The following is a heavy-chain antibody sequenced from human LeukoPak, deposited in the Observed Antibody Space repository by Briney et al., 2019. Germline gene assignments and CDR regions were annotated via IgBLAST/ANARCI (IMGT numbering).Heavy chain of an antibody. CDR2: VSGSGGST. CDR1: GFIFSSYA. Sequence: GGSLRLSCAASGFIFSSYAMNWVRQAPGKGLEWVSTVSGSGGSTYYADPVKGRFTISRDNAKNTLYLQMNSLRAEDTAVYYCAKDGDYYDRSGYYPFHYWGQGTLVTVSS. J-gene: IGHJ4*02. CDR3: AKDGDYYDRSGYYPFHY. D-gene: IGHD3-22*01. V-gene: IGHV3-23*01.